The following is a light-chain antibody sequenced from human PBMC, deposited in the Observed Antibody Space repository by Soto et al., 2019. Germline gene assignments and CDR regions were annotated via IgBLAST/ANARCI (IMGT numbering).Light chain of an antibody. CDR1: SSNIGAGYD. CDR2: GNS. J-gene: IGLJ1*01. CDR3: QSYDSSLSGLV. Sequence: QSVLTQPPSVSGARGHRVTISCTGSSSNIGAGYDVHWYQQLPGTAPKLLIYGNSNRPSGVPDRFSGSKSGTSASLAITGLQAEDEADYYCQSYDSSLSGLVFGTGTKVTVL. V-gene: IGLV1-40*01.